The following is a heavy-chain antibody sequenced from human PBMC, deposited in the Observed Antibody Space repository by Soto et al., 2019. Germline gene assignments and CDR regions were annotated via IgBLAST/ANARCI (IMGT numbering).Heavy chain of an antibody. CDR2: ISSSSSTI. CDR3: ARGQTVDYYYYGMDV. Sequence: EVQLVESGGGLVQPGGSLRLSCAASGFTFSSYSMNWVRQAPGKGLEWVSYISSSSSTIYYADSVKGRFTISRDNAKNSLYLQMNSLRDEDTAVYYCARGQTVDYYYYGMDVWGQGTTVTVSS. V-gene: IGHV3-48*02. CDR1: GFTFSSYS. D-gene: IGHD6-19*01. J-gene: IGHJ6*02.